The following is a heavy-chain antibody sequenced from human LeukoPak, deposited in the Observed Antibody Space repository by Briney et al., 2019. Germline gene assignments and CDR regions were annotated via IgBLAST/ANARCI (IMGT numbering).Heavy chain of an antibody. Sequence: GRSLRLSWAPSGFTFSSYGMHWVRQAPGKGLEWVAVVWYDGSNKYYADSVKGRFTISRDNSKNTLYLQMNSLRAEDTAVYYCAKDDSCYDSVITDYWGQGTLVTVA. D-gene: IGHD5-12*01. CDR2: VWYDGSNK. V-gene: IGHV3-33*06. J-gene: IGHJ4*02. CDR3: AKDDSCYDSVITDY. CDR1: GFTFSSYG.